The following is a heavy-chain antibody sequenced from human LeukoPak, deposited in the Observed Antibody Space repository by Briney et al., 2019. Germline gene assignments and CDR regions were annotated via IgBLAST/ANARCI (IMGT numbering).Heavy chain of an antibody. J-gene: IGHJ4*02. CDR1: GGSFSGYY. V-gene: IGHV4-34*01. CDR3: ARGRSRGYFDY. CDR2: DNHSGST. Sequence: SETLSLTCAVYGGSFSGYYWSWIRQPPGKGLEWIGEDNHSGSTNYNPSLKSRVTISVDTSKNQFSLKLSSVTAADTAVYYCARGRSRGYFDYWGQGTLVTVSS. D-gene: IGHD6-13*01.